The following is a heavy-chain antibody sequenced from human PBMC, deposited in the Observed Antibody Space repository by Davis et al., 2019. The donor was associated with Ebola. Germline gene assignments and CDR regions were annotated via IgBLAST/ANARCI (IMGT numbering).Heavy chain of an antibody. CDR3: ARGGSGTHYPFDS. CDR1: GYSFTSYW. V-gene: IGHV5-51*01. CDR2: IYPGDSDT. D-gene: IGHD3-10*01. J-gene: IGHJ4*02. Sequence: KVSCKGSGYSFTSYWIGWVRQMPGKGLEWMGIIYPGDSDTRYSPSFQGQVTISADSSISTAYLQWSSLKASDTAMYYCARGGSGTHYPFDSWGQGTLVTVSS.